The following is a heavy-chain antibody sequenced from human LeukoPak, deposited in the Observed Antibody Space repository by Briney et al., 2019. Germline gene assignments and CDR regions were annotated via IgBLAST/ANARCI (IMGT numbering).Heavy chain of an antibody. CDR2: IRYDGSNK. Sequence: GGSLRLSCAASGFTFSSYGMHWVRQAPGKGLEWVAFIRYDGSNKYYADSVKGRFIISRDNSKNTLYLQMNSLRADDTALYFCAKDRSGIAVAESWGQGTLVTVSS. CDR3: AKDRSGIAVAES. CDR1: GFTFSSYG. J-gene: IGHJ5*02. V-gene: IGHV3-30*02. D-gene: IGHD6-19*01.